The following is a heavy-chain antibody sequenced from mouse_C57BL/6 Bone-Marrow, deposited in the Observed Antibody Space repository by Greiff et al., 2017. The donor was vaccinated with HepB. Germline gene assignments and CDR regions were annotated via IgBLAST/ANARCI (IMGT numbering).Heavy chain of an antibody. Sequence: VKLQESGAELARPGASVKLSCKASGYTFTSYGISWVKQRPGQGLEWIGEIYPRSGNTYYNEKFKGKATLTADKSSSTAYMELRSLTSEDSAVYFCARGDGYYVGFAYWGQGTLVTVSA. D-gene: IGHD2-3*01. J-gene: IGHJ3*01. CDR3: ARGDGYYVGFAY. CDR2: IYPRSGNT. V-gene: IGHV1-81*01. CDR1: GYTFTSYG.